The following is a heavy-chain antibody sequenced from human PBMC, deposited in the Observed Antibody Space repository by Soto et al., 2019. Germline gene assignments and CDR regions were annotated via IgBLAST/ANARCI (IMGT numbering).Heavy chain of an antibody. V-gene: IGHV1-18*04. J-gene: IGHJ3*02. CDR1: GYTFTSYG. Sequence: ASVKVSCKASGYTFTSYGISWVRQAPGQGLEWMGWISAYNGNTNYAQKLQGRVTMTTDTSTSTAYMELRSLRSDDTAVYYCARTALIQXYYDFWSGYYKDDAFDIWGQGTMVTVSS. CDR3: ARTALIQXYYDFWSGYYKDDAFDI. CDR2: ISAYNGNT. D-gene: IGHD3-3*01.